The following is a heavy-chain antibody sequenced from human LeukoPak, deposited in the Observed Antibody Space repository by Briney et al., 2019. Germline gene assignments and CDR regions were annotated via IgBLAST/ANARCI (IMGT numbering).Heavy chain of an antibody. Sequence: PSETLSLTCTVSGGSISSSSYCWGWIRQPPGKGLEWIGSIYYSGSTYYNPSLKSRVTISVDTSKNQFSLKLSSVTAADTAVYYCAEGRYFNYWGQGTLVTVSS. V-gene: IGHV4-39*01. D-gene: IGHD3-9*01. CDR1: GGSISSSSYC. CDR2: IYYSGST. CDR3: AEGRYFNY. J-gene: IGHJ4*02.